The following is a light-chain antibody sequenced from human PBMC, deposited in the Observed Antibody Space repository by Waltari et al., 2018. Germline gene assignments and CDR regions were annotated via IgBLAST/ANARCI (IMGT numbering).Light chain of an antibody. J-gene: IGKJ4*01. Sequence: DIVMTQSPRSLPVTPGDSASISCRSSQRLLYRNGFNYWDWYLQKPGQSQQRLIYLGSYRASGVPDRFSGSGSGTDFTLKISRVEAEDFGVYYCMQSLQTPLTFGGGTKVEIE. CDR2: LGS. CDR3: MQSLQTPLT. CDR1: QRLLYRNGFNY. V-gene: IGKV2-28*01.